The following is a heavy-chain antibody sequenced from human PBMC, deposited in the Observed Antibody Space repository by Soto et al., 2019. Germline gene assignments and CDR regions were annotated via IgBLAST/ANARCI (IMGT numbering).Heavy chain of an antibody. J-gene: IGHJ4*02. D-gene: IGHD3-16*01. CDR1: SLTFSNTW. CDR2: IKSKPDGGTI. V-gene: IGHV3-15*07. CDR3: TGGGNRRY. Sequence: EVQLVESGGGLVKPGGSLRLSCAGTSLTFSNTWMNWVRQAPGKGLECVGRIKSKPDGGTIDYAAPVKGRFTMSRDHSKNTLYRQMNSVKTEVPVVYYSTGGGNRRYWGQGTMVTVSP.